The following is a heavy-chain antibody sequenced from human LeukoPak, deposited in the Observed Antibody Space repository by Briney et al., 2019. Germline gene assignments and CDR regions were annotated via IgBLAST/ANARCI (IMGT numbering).Heavy chain of an antibody. D-gene: IGHD3-9*01. CDR2: MNPNSGNT. J-gene: IGHJ4*02. V-gene: IGHV1-8*01. CDR1: GYTFTSYD. CDR3: ARSVDILTGYYSY. Sequence: ASVKVSCKASGYTFTSYDINWVRQATGQGLEWMGWMNPNSGNTGYAQKFQGRVTMTRNTSISTAYMELSSLRSEDTAVYYCARSVDILTGYYSYWGQGTLVTVSS.